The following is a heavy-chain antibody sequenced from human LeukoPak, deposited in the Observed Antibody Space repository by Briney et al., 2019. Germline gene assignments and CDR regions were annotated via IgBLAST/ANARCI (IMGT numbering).Heavy chain of an antibody. CDR1: GGSISNYY. V-gene: IGHV4-34*01. D-gene: IGHD1-7*01. J-gene: IGHJ5*02. CDR2: INHSGST. Sequence: SETLSLTCNVSGGSISNYYWSWIRQPPGKGLEWIGEINHSGSTNYNPSLKSRVTISVDTSKNQFSLKLSSVTAADTAVYYCARLADNWNYGNWFDPWGQGTLVTVSS. CDR3: ARLADNWNYGNWFDP.